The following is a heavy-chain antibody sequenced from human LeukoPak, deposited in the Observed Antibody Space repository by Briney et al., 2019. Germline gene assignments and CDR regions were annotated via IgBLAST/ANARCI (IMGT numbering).Heavy chain of an antibody. Sequence: SETLSLTCAVPGASIRSTHWWTWHRLPPGKGLEWIGETYHNGNTKYNPSLSSRLIISVDYSKNQFSMKMTSVTAADTAVYYCASPSGRYHADALDIWGQGRLVIVSS. J-gene: IGHJ3*02. CDR3: ASPSGRYHADALDI. V-gene: IGHV4-4*02. CDR2: TYHNGNT. CDR1: GASIRSTHW. D-gene: IGHD1-26*01.